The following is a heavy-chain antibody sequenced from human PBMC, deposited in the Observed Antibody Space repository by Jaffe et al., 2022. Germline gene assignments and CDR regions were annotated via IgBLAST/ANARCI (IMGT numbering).Heavy chain of an antibody. J-gene: IGHJ4*02. D-gene: IGHD4-17*01. V-gene: IGHV1-24*01. CDR3: AARQPHDYGDLWHFDY. CDR2: FDPEDGET. CDR1: GYTLTELS. Sequence: QVQLVQSGAEVKKPGASVKVSCKVSGYTLTELSMHWVRQAPGKGLEWMGGFDPEDGETIYAQKFQGRVTMTEDTSTDTAYMELSSLRSEDTAVYYCAARQPHDYGDLWHFDYWGQGTLVTVSS.